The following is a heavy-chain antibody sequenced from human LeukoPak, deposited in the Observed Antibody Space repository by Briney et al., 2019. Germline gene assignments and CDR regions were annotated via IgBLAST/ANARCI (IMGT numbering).Heavy chain of an antibody. J-gene: IGHJ4*02. V-gene: IGHV3-21*01. CDR1: GFTFSGST. Sequence: GGSLRLSCAASGFTFSGSTMNWVHQAPGKGLEWVSFISTSGSYIYYPDSVRGRSTISQAHTKNTPLLQSNILSAETPAFYYCVRRFDSWGQGTMVSVSS. CDR2: ISTSGSYI. CDR3: VRRFDS.